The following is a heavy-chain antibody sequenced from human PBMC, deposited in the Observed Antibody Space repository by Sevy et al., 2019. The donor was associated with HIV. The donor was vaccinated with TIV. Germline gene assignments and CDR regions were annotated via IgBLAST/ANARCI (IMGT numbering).Heavy chain of an antibody. Sequence: GGSLRLSCAASEFTVSSSYMSWVRQAPGKGLEWVSILYSGGSTFYAASVEGRFTISRDNSKNMLSLQINSLKPEDTAVYYCARDGGYSIKWYPLYWGHGTLVTVSS. CDR1: EFTVSSSY. CDR3: ARDGGYSIKWYPLY. J-gene: IGHJ4*01. D-gene: IGHD1-26*01. V-gene: IGHV3-66*02. CDR2: LYSGGST.